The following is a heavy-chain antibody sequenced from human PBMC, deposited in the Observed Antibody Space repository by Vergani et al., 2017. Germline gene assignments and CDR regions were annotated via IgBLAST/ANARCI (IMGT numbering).Heavy chain of an antibody. D-gene: IGHD5-24*01. J-gene: IGHJ4*02. Sequence: EVQLLESGGRLVQPGGSLRLSCVASGFAFSRYAMSWVRQAPGKGLEWVSGLTASGSGISYADSVRGRFTISRDTSKNTLFLQMDSLRAEDTAVYYFAKSGWLQHFGAHYFDSWGQGILVTVSS. CDR3: AKSGWLQHFGAHYFDS. CDR1: GFAFSRYA. CDR2: LTASGSGI. V-gene: IGHV3-23*01.